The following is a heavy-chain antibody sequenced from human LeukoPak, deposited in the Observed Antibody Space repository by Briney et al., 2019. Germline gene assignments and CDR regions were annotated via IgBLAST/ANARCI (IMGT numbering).Heavy chain of an antibody. CDR3: ARVKNYYDSSGSHNNWFDP. D-gene: IGHD3-22*01. Sequence: SETLSLTCTVSGGSISSGYYWGWIRQPPGKGLEWIGSIYHSGSTYYNPSLKSRVTISVDTSKNQFSLKLSSVTAADTAVYYCARVKNYYDSSGSHNNWFDPWGQGTLVTVSS. CDR1: GGSISSGYY. J-gene: IGHJ5*02. V-gene: IGHV4-38-2*02. CDR2: IYHSGST.